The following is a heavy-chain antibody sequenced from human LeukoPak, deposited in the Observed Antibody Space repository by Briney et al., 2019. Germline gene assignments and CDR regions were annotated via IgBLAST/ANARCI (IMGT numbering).Heavy chain of an antibody. J-gene: IGHJ4*02. Sequence: PGGSLRLSCAASGFTFSSYSMNWVRQAPGKGLEWVSSISSSSSYIYYADSVKGRFTISRDNSKNTLYLQMNSLRAGDTAVYYCAKDRESNIVLVPAAVDYWGQGTLVTVSS. V-gene: IGHV3-21*01. CDR2: ISSSSSYI. CDR3: AKDRESNIVLVPAAVDY. CDR1: GFTFSSYS. D-gene: IGHD2-2*01.